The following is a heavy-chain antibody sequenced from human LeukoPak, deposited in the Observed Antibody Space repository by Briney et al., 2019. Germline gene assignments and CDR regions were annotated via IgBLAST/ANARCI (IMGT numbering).Heavy chain of an antibody. D-gene: IGHD1-26*01. Sequence: SETLSLTCSVPGASISGGTYYWGWIRQPPGKGLEWIGSIYYTGSTYDNPSLKSRVTISVDTSKNQFSLKLSSVTAADTAVYYCARRGGSGRAFDYWGQGTLVTVSS. J-gene: IGHJ4*02. CDR2: IYYTGST. CDR1: GASISGGTYY. CDR3: ARRGGSGRAFDY. V-gene: IGHV4-39*01.